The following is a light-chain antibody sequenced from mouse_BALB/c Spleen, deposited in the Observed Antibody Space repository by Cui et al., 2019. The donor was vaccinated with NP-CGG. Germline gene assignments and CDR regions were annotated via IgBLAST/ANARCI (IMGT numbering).Light chain of an antibody. Sequence: QAVVTQESPLTTSPGETVTLTCRSSTGAVTTSNYANWVQEIPDHLFTGLIGGTNNRAPGVPARFSGSLIGDKAALTITGAQTEDETIYFCALWYSNHWVFGGGTKLTVL. CDR2: GTN. CDR3: ALWYSNHWV. V-gene: IGLV1*01. CDR1: TGAVTTSNY. J-gene: IGLJ1*01.